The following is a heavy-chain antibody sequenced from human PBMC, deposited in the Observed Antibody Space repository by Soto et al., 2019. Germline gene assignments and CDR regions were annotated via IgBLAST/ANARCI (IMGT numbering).Heavy chain of an antibody. V-gene: IGHV3-23*01. CDR1: GFTFSSYA. Sequence: GGSLRLSCAASGFTFSSYAMKWVRQAPGKGLEWVSLIGESGTPTYYADSVKGRFTISRDNSENTLYLHMNSLRAEDTARYYCVKETVAAAYVETSPFDFWGQGIQVTVSS. CDR3: VKETVAAAYVETSPFDF. J-gene: IGHJ4*02. CDR2: IGESGTPT. D-gene: IGHD2-15*01.